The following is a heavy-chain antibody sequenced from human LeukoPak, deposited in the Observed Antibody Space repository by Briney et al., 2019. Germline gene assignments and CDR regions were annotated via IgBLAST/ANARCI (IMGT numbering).Heavy chain of an antibody. CDR2: MYSTGSN. CDR3: AREPTSGREPTSGRPLDY. CDR1: GGSISGSF. Sequence: SETLSLTCTVSGGSISGSFCTWIRQPAGKGLEWIGRMYSTGSNNYNPSLKSRVTMSLDTSKNHFSLNLTSVTAADTAVYYCAREPTSGREPTSGRPLDYWGQGTLVTVSS. J-gene: IGHJ4*02. D-gene: IGHD5-12*01. V-gene: IGHV4-4*07.